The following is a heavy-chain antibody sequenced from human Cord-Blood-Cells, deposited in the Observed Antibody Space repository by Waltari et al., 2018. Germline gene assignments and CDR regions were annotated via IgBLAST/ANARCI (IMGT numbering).Heavy chain of an antibody. CDR2: IYYSGST. Sequence: QLQLQESGPGLVKPSETLSLTYTVSGGSISSSSYYWGGIRQPPGKGLEWIGSIYYSGSTYYNPSLKSRVTISVDTSKNQFSLKLSSVTAADTAVYYCARESVAAAGPFDYWGQGTLVTVSS. D-gene: IGHD6-13*01. CDR3: ARESVAAAGPFDY. CDR1: GGSISSSSYY. J-gene: IGHJ4*02. V-gene: IGHV4-39*07.